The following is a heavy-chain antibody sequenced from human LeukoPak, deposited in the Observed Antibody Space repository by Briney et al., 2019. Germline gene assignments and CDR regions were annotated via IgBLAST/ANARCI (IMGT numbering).Heavy chain of an antibody. D-gene: IGHD3-22*01. V-gene: IGHV4-59*08. CDR3: ARLVRTYYYDSSGYYWDY. J-gene: IGHJ4*02. Sequence: SETLSLTCTVSVGSISSYYWNWIRQPPGKGREYIGYIYYSGSTNYNPSLKSRVTKSVDTSKNQFSLELSSVTAADTAVYYCARLVRTYYYDSSGYYWDYWGQGTLVTVSS. CDR1: VGSISSYY. CDR2: IYYSGST.